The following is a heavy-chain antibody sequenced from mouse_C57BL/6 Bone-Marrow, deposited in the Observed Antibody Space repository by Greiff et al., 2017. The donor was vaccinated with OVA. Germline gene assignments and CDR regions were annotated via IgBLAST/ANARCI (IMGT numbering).Heavy chain of an antibody. CDR2: ISYDGSN. J-gene: IGHJ2*01. CDR1: GYSITSGYY. CDR3: ARGNDGYFFDY. Sequence: EVKVEESGPGLVKPSQSLSLTCSVTGYSITSGYYWNWIRQFPGNKLEWMGYISYDGSNNYNPSLKNRISITRDTSKNQFFLKLNSVTTEDTATYYCARGNDGYFFDYWGQGTTLTVSS. V-gene: IGHV3-6*01. D-gene: IGHD2-3*01.